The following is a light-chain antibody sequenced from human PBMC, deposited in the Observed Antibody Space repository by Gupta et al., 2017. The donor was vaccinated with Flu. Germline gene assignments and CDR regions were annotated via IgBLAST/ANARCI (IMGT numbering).Light chain of an antibody. V-gene: IGKV3-15*01. J-gene: IGKJ4*01. CDR1: PSVRSN. CDR2: GSS. CDR3: QQYNNWPFVT. Sequence: ERATLSCRASPSVRSNVDWYQQKPGQAPMFLIFGSSTRATDVPARFSGSWSGTEFTLTISSLQSEDFAVYYCQQYNNWPFVTFGGGTKVEIK.